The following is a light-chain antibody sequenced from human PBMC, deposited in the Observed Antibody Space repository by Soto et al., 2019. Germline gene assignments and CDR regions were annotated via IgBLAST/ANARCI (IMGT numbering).Light chain of an antibody. CDR1: QSVSSY. V-gene: IGKV3-11*01. J-gene: IGKJ1*01. CDR2: DAS. CDR3: QQYNKWPRT. Sequence: EIVLTQSPATLSLSPGERATLSCRASQSVSSYLAWYQQKPGQAPRLLIYDASNRATGIPARFSGSGSGTDFTLTMSSLQSEDFAVYYCQQYNKWPRTFGQGTKVDIK.